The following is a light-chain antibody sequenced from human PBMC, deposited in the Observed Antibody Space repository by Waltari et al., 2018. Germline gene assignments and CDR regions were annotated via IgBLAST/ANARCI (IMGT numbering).Light chain of an antibody. CDR1: QHISNW. J-gene: IGKJ4*01. V-gene: IGKV1-5*03. Sequence: DIQMTQSPSTLSASVGDRVTITCQASQHISNWVAWYQQKTGQAPKVLIYNGSELRSGVLSRFSGSGSGTEFTLTISSLQPDDFTTYYCQHYNRYPLTFGGGTKVEIK. CDR3: QHYNRYPLT. CDR2: NGS.